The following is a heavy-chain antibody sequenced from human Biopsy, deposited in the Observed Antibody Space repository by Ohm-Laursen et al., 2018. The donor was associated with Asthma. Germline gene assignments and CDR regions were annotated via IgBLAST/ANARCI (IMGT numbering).Heavy chain of an antibody. V-gene: IGHV3-7*01. CDR3: ARGGYCTSPTCPWGRYATDV. CDR1: GFTFNSYW. Sequence: SLRLSCTASGFTFNSYWMSWVRQAPGKGLEWVANIKKDGSEEYYVDSVKGRFTISRDSAKNSLFLHMNSLRAGDSAVYYCARGGYCTSPTCPWGRYATDVWGQGTTVTVSS. J-gene: IGHJ6*02. CDR2: IKKDGSEE. D-gene: IGHD2-8*01.